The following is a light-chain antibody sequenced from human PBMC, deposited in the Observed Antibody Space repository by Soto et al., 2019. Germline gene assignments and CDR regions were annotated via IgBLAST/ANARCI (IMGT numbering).Light chain of an antibody. Sequence: ELVLTQSPATLSLSPGERATLSCRASQSVSSYLAWYQQKPGQAPMLLIYDASNRATGIQARFSGSGSGTEFTLTIRSLEPEDFAVYYCKQRSNWRTFGQGTKVDIK. CDR2: DAS. J-gene: IGKJ1*01. CDR3: KQRSNWRT. CDR1: QSVSSY. V-gene: IGKV3-11*01.